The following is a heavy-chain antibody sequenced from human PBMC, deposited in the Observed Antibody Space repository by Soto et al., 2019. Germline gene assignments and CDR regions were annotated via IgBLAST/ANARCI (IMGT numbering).Heavy chain of an antibody. CDR3: ARERGDCGGDCYPPNDY. V-gene: IGHV1-18*01. D-gene: IGHD2-21*02. CDR1: GYTFTSYG. J-gene: IGHJ4*02. CDR2: ISAYNGNT. Sequence: QVQLVQSGAEVKKPGASVKVSCKASGYTFTSYGISWVRQAPGQGLEWMGWISAYNGNTNYAQKLQGRVTMTTDTDTSTVYMELRSRRSDDTAVYYCARERGDCGGDCYPPNDYWGQGTLVTVSS.